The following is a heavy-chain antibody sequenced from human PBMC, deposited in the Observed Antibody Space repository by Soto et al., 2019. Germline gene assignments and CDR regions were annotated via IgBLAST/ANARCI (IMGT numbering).Heavy chain of an antibody. CDR1: CFPFINSW. CDR2: IKSKTDGGTT. J-gene: IGHJ4*02. V-gene: IGHV3-15*07. D-gene: IGHD6-6*01. CDR3: TTDCNQYSSSFSDY. Sequence: PAGSLNLSSPPTCFPFINSWMNWVNKAARRGLEWVGRIKSKTDGGTTDYAAPVIGRFTISRDDSKNTLYLQMNSLKTEDTAVYYCTTDCNQYSSSFSDYWGQGP.